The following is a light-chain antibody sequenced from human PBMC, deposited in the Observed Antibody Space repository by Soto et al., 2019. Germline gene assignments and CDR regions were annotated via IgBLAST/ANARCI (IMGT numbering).Light chain of an antibody. V-gene: IGKV3-15*01. CDR1: QSVSSS. J-gene: IGKJ1*01. CDR3: QQYDNWPWT. Sequence: EMVMTQSPATLSVSPGEKATLSCRASQSVSSSLAWYQQIPGQAPRLLIYGASTRATAIPARSSGSGSGTDFTLTISSLQSEDFAIYYCQQYDNWPWTFGQGTKVEIK. CDR2: GAS.